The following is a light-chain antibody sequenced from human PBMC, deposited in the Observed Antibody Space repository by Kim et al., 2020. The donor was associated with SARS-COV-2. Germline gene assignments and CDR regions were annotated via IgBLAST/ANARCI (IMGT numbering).Light chain of an antibody. V-gene: IGKV1-5*03. J-gene: IGKJ4*01. CDR2: KAY. CDR1: RSISW. Sequence: DIQMTQSPSTLSASVGDRVTITCRASRSISWLAWYQKKPGKAPNLLIYKAYILQSGVPSRFSGGGSGTEFTLTINSLQPDDFATYYCQQYDTYPLTFGGGTKVDIK. CDR3: QQYDTYPLT.